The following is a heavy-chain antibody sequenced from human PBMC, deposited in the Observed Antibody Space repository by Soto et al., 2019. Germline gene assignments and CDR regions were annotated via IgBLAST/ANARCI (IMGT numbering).Heavy chain of an antibody. CDR1: GGTFSSYT. CDR3: ASRYCSSTSCYAHYYYYGMDV. Sequence: QVQLVQSGAEVKKPGSSVKVSCKASGGTFSSYTISWVRQAPGQGLEWMGRIIPILGIANYAQKFQGRVTLTADKSTSTAYMELSSLRSEDTAVYYCASRYCSSTSCYAHYYYYGMDVWGQGTTVTVSS. V-gene: IGHV1-69*02. CDR2: IIPILGIA. D-gene: IGHD2-2*01. J-gene: IGHJ6*02.